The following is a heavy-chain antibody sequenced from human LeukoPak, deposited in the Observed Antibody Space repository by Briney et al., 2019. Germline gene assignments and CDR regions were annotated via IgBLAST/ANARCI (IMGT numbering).Heavy chain of an antibody. D-gene: IGHD3-3*01. J-gene: IGHJ5*02. CDR1: GGSISSYY. CDR3: ARGVQPKITIFGGGFDP. V-gene: IGHV4-4*07. Sequence: SETLSLTGTVSGGSISSYYWSWIRQPAGKGLEWIGRIYTSGSTNYNPSLKSRVTMSVDTSKNQFSLKLSSVTAADTAVYYCARGVQPKITIFGGGFDPWGQGTLVTVSS. CDR2: IYTSGST.